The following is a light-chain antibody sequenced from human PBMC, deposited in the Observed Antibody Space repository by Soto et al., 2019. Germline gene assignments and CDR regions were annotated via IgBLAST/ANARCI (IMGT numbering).Light chain of an antibody. CDR1: QTISGTY. J-gene: IGKJ1*01. Sequence: EIVLTQSPGTLSLSPGERATLSCRASQTISGTYLAWYQQKPGQAPRLLIYSSSSRAAGVLDRFSGSGSGTDFSLTISRLEPEDFAMYYCQQYGRSPTWTFGQGTKVDIK. V-gene: IGKV3-20*01. CDR3: QQYGRSPTWT. CDR2: SSS.